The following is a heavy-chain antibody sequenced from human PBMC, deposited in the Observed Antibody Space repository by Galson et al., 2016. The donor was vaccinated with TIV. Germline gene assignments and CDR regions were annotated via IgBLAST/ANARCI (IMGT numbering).Heavy chain of an antibody. D-gene: IGHD3-22*01. J-gene: IGHJ4*02. CDR2: SDPEAGRT. V-gene: IGHV1-24*01. Sequence: SVKVSCKVSGYTLSEIAMHWVRQAPGKGLEWMGGSDPEAGRTIYAQKFHGRVTVTEGTATDTAYMEVNNLRSDDTAVYYCATVAWFSGLSLDSWGQGTLVTVSS. CDR3: ATVAWFSGLSLDS. CDR1: GYTLSEIA.